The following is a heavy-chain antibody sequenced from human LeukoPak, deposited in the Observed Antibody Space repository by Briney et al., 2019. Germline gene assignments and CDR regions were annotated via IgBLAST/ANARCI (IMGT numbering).Heavy chain of an antibody. V-gene: IGHV4-38-2*01. CDR1: GFSISSGYY. CDR3: ARGVTALRRFDY. Sequence: PSETLSLTCAVSGFSISSGYYWVWIRQPPGKGLEWIGTTYHSGATSHNPSLKSRVTISVDTSMDQFSLKLNYVTATDTAVYFCARGVTALRRFDYWGQGTLVTVSS. CDR2: TYHSGAT. J-gene: IGHJ4*02. D-gene: IGHD2-21*02.